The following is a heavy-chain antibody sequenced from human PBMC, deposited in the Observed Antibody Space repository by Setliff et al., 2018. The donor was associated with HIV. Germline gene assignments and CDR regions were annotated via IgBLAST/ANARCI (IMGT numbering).Heavy chain of an antibody. D-gene: IGHD3-10*01. Sequence: GASVKVSCKASGYTFTDYYIHWVQQAPGKGLEWMGRVDPEDGETTYAEKFQGRITITADTSTDTAYLQLDSPSAEDAAVYFCARDGHLYGQPFDYWGQGALVTVSS. CDR3: ARDGHLYGQPFDY. CDR1: GYTFTDYY. V-gene: IGHV1-69-2*01. J-gene: IGHJ4*02. CDR2: VDPEDGET.